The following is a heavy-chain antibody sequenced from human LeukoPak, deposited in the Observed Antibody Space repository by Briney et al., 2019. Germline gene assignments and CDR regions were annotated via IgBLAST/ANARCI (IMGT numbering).Heavy chain of an antibody. J-gene: IGHJ4*02. D-gene: IGHD4/OR15-4a*01. Sequence: PSETLTLSCTVSGGSISSYYWSWIRQPPGKGLEWIGYIYYSGSTNYNLSLKSRVTISVDTSKNQFSLKLSYVTAADTAVYYCAREDYGANSGIWGQGPVTTVTS. CDR1: GGSISSYY. V-gene: IGHV4-59*01. CDR2: IYYSGST. CDR3: AREDYGANSGI.